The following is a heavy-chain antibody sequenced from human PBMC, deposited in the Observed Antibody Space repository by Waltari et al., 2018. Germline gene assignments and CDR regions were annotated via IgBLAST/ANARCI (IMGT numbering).Heavy chain of an antibody. V-gene: IGHV4-39*01. CDR3: ARRESGWYRGGAFDI. D-gene: IGHD6-19*01. CDR2: IYYSGST. Sequence: QLQLQESGPGLVKPSETLSLTCTVSGGTISSSSYYWGWLRQPPGTGLEWIGSIYYSGSTYYNPSLKSRVTISVDTSKNQFSLKLSSVTAADTAVYYCARRESGWYRGGAFDIWGQGTMVTVSS. CDR1: GGTISSSSYY. J-gene: IGHJ3*02.